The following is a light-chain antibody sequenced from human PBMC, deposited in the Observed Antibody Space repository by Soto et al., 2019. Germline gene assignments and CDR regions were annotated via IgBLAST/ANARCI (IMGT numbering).Light chain of an antibody. CDR1: QGISNY. Sequence: DVQMTQAPSSLSASVGDRVTITCLASQGISNYLAWYQQKPGKVPKLLLYAASILQSGVPSRFSGSGSGTDFTLTISSLQPEEVATYYCQKYNSAPRTFGGGTKVEIK. V-gene: IGKV1-27*01. J-gene: IGKJ4*01. CDR2: AAS. CDR3: QKYNSAPRT.